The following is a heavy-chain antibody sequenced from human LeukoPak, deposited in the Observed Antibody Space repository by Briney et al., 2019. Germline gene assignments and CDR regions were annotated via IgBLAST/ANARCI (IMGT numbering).Heavy chain of an antibody. J-gene: IGHJ5*02. V-gene: IGHV4-59*01. CDR3: ARGPGFWNP. CDR2: INYSGST. D-gene: IGHD3-3*01. CDR1: GVSISSYY. Sequence: SETLSLTCTVSGVSISSYYWSWIRQPPGEALEWIGNINYSGSTNYNPSLKSRVTISVDTSKNQFSLKLSSVTAADTAVYFCARGPGFWNPWGQGTLVTVSS.